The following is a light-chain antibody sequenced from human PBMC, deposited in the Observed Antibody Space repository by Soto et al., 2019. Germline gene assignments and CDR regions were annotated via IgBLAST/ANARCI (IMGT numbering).Light chain of an antibody. Sequence: DIQMTQSPSSLSASAGDRVSITCQASHHVNKYLTWYQQKPGKAPNLLIYDVPKLKTGVASRFSGSGSGTQFTLTITNLQPEDFATYYCQHHDVAPYTFGQGTRLDIK. J-gene: IGKJ2*01. CDR2: DVP. V-gene: IGKV1-33*01. CDR3: QHHDVAPYT. CDR1: HHVNKY.